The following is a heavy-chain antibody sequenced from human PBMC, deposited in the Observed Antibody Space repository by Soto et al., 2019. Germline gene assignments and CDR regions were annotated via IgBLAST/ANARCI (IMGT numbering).Heavy chain of an antibody. CDR3: ARNEVRGYCSSTSCYGEGMDV. CDR2: MSSGGSYI. V-gene: IGHV3-21*01. J-gene: IGHJ6*02. Sequence: EVQMVESGGGLVKPGGSLRLSCAASGFTFSSFSMNWVRQAPGKGLEWVSSMSSGGSYISYADSVKGRFTISRDNAKNVVYLQMISLRGEDTAVYQCARNEVRGYCSSTSCYGEGMDVWGQGTRVTVSS. CDR1: GFTFSSFS. D-gene: IGHD2-2*01.